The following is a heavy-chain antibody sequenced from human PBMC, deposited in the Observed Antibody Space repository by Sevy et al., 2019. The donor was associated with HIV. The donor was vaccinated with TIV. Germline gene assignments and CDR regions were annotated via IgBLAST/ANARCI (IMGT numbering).Heavy chain of an antibody. J-gene: IGHJ4*02. V-gene: IGHV3-30*04. D-gene: IGHD6-19*01. CDR2: ISYDGTDI. CDR1: RFTFSSYA. Sequence: GGSLRLSCAASRFTFSSYAIHWVRQAPGKGLEWVEFISYDGTDIYYADSVKGRFTISRDNSKNTLFLQMNSLRAEDTAVYYCARDGISSGWYRGYYFDYWGQGTLVTVSS. CDR3: ARDGISSGWYRGYYFDY.